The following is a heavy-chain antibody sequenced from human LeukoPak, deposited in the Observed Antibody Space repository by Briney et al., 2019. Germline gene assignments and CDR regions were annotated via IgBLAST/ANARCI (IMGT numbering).Heavy chain of an antibody. J-gene: IGHJ3*02. Sequence: GASVKVSCKASGGTFSSYAISWVRQAPGQGLEWMGGIIPIFGTANYAQKFQGRVTITADESTSTAYMELSSLRSEDTAVYYCARDSLIAVAGGMNAFDIWGQGTMVTVSS. CDR3: ARDSLIAVAGGMNAFDI. CDR1: GGTFSSYA. CDR2: IIPIFGTA. D-gene: IGHD6-19*01. V-gene: IGHV1-69*13.